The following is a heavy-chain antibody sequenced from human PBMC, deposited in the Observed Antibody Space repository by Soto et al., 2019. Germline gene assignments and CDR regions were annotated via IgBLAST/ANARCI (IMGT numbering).Heavy chain of an antibody. CDR3: ARSEGGYLYGMDV. V-gene: IGHV1-69*06. J-gene: IGHJ6*02. CDR1: GGNFASYA. Sequence: QVQLVQSGAEVKKPGSSVKVSCKASGGNFASYAIFWVRQAPGQGLEWMGGIIPIFGTPTYAQKFQGRVTIKADKPTNTAYMEMNGLRFEDTAVYDCARSEGGYLYGMDVWGQGTTVTVSS. D-gene: IGHD6-13*01. CDR2: IIPIFGTP.